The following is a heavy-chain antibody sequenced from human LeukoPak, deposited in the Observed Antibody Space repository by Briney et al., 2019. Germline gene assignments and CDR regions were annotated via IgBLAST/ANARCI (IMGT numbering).Heavy chain of an antibody. CDR3: ASIDGDGSGSYDY. D-gene: IGHD3-10*01. V-gene: IGHV3-48*03. Sequence: GGSLRLSCAASGFTFSSYEMNWVRQAPGKGLEWVSYISSSGSTIYYADSVKGRFTISRDNAKNSLYLQMNSLRAEDTAVYYCASIDGDGSGSYDYWGQGTLVTVFS. J-gene: IGHJ4*02. CDR1: GFTFSSYE. CDR2: ISSSGSTI.